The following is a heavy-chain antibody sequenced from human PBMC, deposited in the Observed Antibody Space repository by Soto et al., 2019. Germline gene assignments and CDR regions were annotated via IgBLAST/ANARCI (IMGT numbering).Heavy chain of an antibody. V-gene: IGHV4-4*08. CDR2: VSTTAGT. CDR1: GDSVSRYH. D-gene: IGHD4-17*01. Sequence: QVRLQESGPGLVKPSETLSLTCSVSGDSVSRYHWNWVRQSPGQGLEWIGFVSTTAGTGYNPSLGSRVDVSLDTSKNQFSLTLTSVTAADTAVYYCARRIAMAAVTLGGDNWLDPWGQGTLVVVSS. CDR3: ARRIAMAAVTLGGDNWLDP. J-gene: IGHJ5*02.